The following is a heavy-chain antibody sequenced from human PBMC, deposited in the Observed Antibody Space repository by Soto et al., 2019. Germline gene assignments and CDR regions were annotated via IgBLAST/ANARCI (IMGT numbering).Heavy chain of an antibody. D-gene: IGHD2-2*01. CDR1: GYTFTSYG. J-gene: IGHJ6*02. CDR2: ISAYNDNT. V-gene: IGHV1-18*01. Sequence: ASVKVSCKASGYTFTSYGISWVRQAPGQGIEWMGWISAYNDNTHYAQKLQGRVTMTTDTSTSTAYMELRSLRSDDTAVYYCTRENVVVPAASQRWLYYYGMDVCGQGTTVTVSS. CDR3: TRENVVVPAASQRWLYYYGMDV.